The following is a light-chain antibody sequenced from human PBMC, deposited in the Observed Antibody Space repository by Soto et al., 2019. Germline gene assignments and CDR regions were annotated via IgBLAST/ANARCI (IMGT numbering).Light chain of an antibody. Sequence: IVLTHSPANLSVSPGERATLSCRSSESLSYDLAWYQQKPGRAPRLLIYGASTRAADVPARFSGGGSGTEFTLTISSLQSEDFAEYHCQQYNNWPQTFGQGTKVDIK. J-gene: IGKJ1*01. CDR1: ESLSYD. V-gene: IGKV3-15*01. CDR3: QQYNNWPQT. CDR2: GAS.